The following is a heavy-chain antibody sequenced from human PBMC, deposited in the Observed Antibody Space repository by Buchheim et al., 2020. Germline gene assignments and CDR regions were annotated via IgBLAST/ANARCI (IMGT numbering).Heavy chain of an antibody. J-gene: IGHJ4*02. CDR2: INPSGGST. Sequence: QVQLVQSGAEVKKPGASVRVSCKASGYTFTSYYMHWVRQALGQGLEWMGIINPSGGSTSYAQKFQGRVTMTRDTSTSTVYMELSSLRSEDTAVYYCARETTTTVVTAIAFDYWGQGTL. CDR3: ARETTTTVVTAIAFDY. D-gene: IGHD2-21*02. CDR1: GYTFTSYY. V-gene: IGHV1-46*01.